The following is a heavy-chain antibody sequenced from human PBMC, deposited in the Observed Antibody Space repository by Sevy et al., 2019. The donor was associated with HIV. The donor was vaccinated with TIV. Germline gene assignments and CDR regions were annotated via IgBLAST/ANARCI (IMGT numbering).Heavy chain of an antibody. CDR1: GFTFSSYW. J-gene: IGHJ4*02. V-gene: IGHV3-7*03. D-gene: IGHD5-12*01. Sequence: GGCLRLSCAASGFTFSSYWMSWVRQAPGKGLEWLANIKQDGSEKYYVDSVKGRFTISRDNAKNSLYLQMNSLRAEDTAPYYCASVRDGYNYRPFDYWGQGTLVTVSS. CDR2: IKQDGSEK. CDR3: ASVRDGYNYRPFDY.